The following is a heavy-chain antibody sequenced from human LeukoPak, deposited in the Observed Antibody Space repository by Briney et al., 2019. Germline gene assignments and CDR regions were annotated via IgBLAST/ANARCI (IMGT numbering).Heavy chain of an antibody. Sequence: SETLSLTCAVYGGSFSGYYWSWIRQPPGKGLEWIGEINDSGSTNYNPSLKSRVTISVDTSKNQFSLKLSSVTAADTAVYYCARLKGATGFDYWGQGTLVTVSS. D-gene: IGHD1-26*01. V-gene: IGHV4-34*01. CDR2: INDSGST. CDR3: ARLKGATGFDY. J-gene: IGHJ4*02. CDR1: GGSFSGYY.